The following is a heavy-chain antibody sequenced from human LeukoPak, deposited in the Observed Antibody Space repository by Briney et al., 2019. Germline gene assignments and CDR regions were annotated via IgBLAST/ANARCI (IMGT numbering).Heavy chain of an antibody. J-gene: IGHJ5*02. Sequence: PSETLSLTCTVSGGSIGSYYWSWIRQPAGKGLEWIGRIYTSGSTNYNPSLKSRVTMSVDTSKNQFSLKLSSVTAADTAVYYCARGSVPSYYYDNSGYYEGRWFDPWGQGTLVTVSS. V-gene: IGHV4-4*07. CDR1: GGSIGSYY. D-gene: IGHD3-22*01. CDR3: ARGSVPSYYYDNSGYYEGRWFDP. CDR2: IYTSGST.